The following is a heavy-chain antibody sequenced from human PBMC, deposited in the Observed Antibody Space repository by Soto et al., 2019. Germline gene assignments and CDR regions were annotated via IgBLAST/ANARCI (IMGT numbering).Heavy chain of an antibody. V-gene: IGHV3-30*18. CDR1: GLTFNSYG. J-gene: IGHJ6*02. Sequence: LRLSCAASGLTFNSYGMHWVRQAPGKGLEWVAVISYDGSNKYYADSVKGRFTIARDNSKNTLYLQMSSLRAEDTAVYYCVKDGSSGWPYYYGLDVWGQGTSVTVSS. CDR2: ISYDGSNK. CDR3: VKDGSSGWPYYYGLDV. D-gene: IGHD6-19*01.